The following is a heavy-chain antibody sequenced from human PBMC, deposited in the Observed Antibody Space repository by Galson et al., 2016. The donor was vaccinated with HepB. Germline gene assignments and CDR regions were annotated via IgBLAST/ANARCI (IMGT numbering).Heavy chain of an antibody. CDR2: IFWNEEE. D-gene: IGHD1-26*01. CDR3: ARIHLNALSGRPDAFDV. CDR1: GFSLSSARMG. Sequence: PALVKPTQTLTLTCIVSGFSLSSARMGVSWIRQPPGKALEWPAQIFWNEEESYSTSLKSRLTISRDTSKNQVVLSMTNMDPVDTATYYCARIHLNALSGRPDAFDVWGQGTVVIVSS. V-gene: IGHV2-26*02. J-gene: IGHJ3*01.